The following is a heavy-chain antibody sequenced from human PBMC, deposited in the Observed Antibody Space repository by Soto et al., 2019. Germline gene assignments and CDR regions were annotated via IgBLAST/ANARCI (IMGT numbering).Heavy chain of an antibody. Sequence: QVQLQQWGAGLLKPSETLSLTCAVYGGSLSGYYWSWIRQPPGKALEWIGEINYNGNTNYNPSHKSRVTISVDTSKNQLFLNLSSVTAADTAMYYCARHHVRGRTIAGAAEFWGQGTLVTVAS. CDR1: GGSLSGYY. V-gene: IGHV4-34*01. D-gene: IGHD1-26*01. J-gene: IGHJ4*02. CDR2: INYNGNT. CDR3: ARHHVRGRTIAGAAEF.